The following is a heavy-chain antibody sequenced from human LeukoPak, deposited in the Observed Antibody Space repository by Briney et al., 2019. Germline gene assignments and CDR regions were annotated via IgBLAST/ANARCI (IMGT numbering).Heavy chain of an antibody. Sequence: ASVKVSCKASGYTFTGYYMHWVRQAPGQGLEWMGCIKPNSGDTNYAQKFQGRVTMTRDTSISTAHMELSSLRYDDTAVYYCATNILVRDIINWFDPWGQGTLVTVSS. V-gene: IGHV1-2*02. J-gene: IGHJ5*02. CDR3: ATNILVRDIINWFDP. D-gene: IGHD3-10*01. CDR2: IKPNSGDT. CDR1: GYTFTGYY.